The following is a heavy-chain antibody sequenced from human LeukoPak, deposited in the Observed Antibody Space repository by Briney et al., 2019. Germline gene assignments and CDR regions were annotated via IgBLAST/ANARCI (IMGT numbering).Heavy chain of an antibody. D-gene: IGHD5-18*01. J-gene: IGHJ4*02. CDR3: ARVSSVGTAMVTLGY. CDR1: GYTFTGYY. CDR2: INPNSGGT. Sequence: GASVKVSCKASGYTFTGYYMHWVRQAPGQGLEWMGWINPNSGGTNYAQKFQGRVTMTRDTSISTAYMELSRLRSDDTAVYYCARVSSVGTAMVTLGYWGQGTLVTVSS. V-gene: IGHV1-2*02.